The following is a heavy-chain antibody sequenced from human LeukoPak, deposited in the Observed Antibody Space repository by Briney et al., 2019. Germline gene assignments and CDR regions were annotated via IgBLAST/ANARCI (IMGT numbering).Heavy chain of an antibody. V-gene: IGHV1-2*02. D-gene: IGHD3-22*01. CDR2: INPNSGGT. CDR1: GYTFTGYY. CDR3: ARPPGPFSSGHQIEDY. Sequence: ASVKVSCKASGYTFTGYYMHWVRQAPGQGLEWMGWINPNSGGTNYAQKFQGRVTMTRDTSISTAYVELSRLRSDDTAVYYCARPPGPFSSGHQIEDYWGQGTLVTVSS. J-gene: IGHJ4*02.